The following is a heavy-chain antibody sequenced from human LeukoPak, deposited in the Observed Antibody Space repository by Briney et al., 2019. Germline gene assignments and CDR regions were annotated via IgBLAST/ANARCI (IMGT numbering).Heavy chain of an antibody. J-gene: IGHJ6*03. D-gene: IGHD4-17*01. CDR2: IYYSGST. Sequence: SETLSLTCSVSGGSISSTNYYWGWIRQPPGKGLEWIGSIYYSGSTSYNPSLESRVTISVDTSKNQFSLKLNSVTAADTAVYYCARRGGRHYGDYYYYMDVWGKGTTVTVSS. CDR1: GGSISSTNYY. CDR3: ARRGGRHYGDYYYYMDV. V-gene: IGHV4-39*01.